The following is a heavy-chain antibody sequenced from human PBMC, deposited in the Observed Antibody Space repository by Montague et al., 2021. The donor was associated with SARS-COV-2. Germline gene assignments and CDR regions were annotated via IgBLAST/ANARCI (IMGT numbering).Heavy chain of an antibody. D-gene: IGHD3-22*01. CDR1: GFSLSTSGVG. CDR3: AHRIVVFTGLVFDY. Sequence: PALVKPTQTLTLTCTFSGFSLSTSGVGVGWIRQPPGKALEWLALXYWDDDKRYSPSLKSRPTITKDTSKNQVVLTMTNMDPVDTATYYCAHRIVVFTGLVFDYWGQGTLVTVSS. V-gene: IGHV2-5*02. J-gene: IGHJ4*02. CDR2: XYWDDDK.